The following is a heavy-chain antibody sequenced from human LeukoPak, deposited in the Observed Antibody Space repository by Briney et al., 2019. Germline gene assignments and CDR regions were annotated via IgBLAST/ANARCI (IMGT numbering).Heavy chain of an antibody. CDR1: RFTFYYYP. D-gene: IGHD4-17*01. J-gene: IGHJ3*02. Sequence: AMSLTLSCAASRFTFYYYPMQWLPQAPGKGLVWVSDINWNSANIGYAVSVKGRFTISRDNAKHSLYLQMNSVRDEYTALYYCAKELRRDFDIWGQGTMVTVSS. CDR3: AKELRRDFDI. V-gene: IGHV3-9*01. CDR2: INWNSANI.